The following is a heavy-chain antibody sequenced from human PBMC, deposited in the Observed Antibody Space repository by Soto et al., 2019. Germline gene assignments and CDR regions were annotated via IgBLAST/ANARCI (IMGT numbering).Heavy chain of an antibody. CDR3: ARYSSNWFQTEGMDV. D-gene: IGHD6-13*01. Sequence: SETLSLTCAVSGGSVSSGGYSWSWIRQPPGKGLEWIGYIYHSGSTYYNPCLKSRVTISVDRSKNQFSLKLSSVTAADTAVYYCARYSSNWFQTEGMDVWGQGTTVTVSS. CDR2: IYHSGST. J-gene: IGHJ6*02. V-gene: IGHV4-30-2*01. CDR1: GGSVSSGGYS.